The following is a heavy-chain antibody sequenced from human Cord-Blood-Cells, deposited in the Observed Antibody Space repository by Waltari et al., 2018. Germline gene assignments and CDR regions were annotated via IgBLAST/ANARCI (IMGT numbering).Heavy chain of an antibody. CDR1: GGSISSSS. Sequence: QVQLQESGPGLVKPSETLSLTCTVSGGSISSSSLSWIRPPAGKGLEWIGRIYTSGSTNYNPSLKSRVTMSVDTSKNQFSLKLSSVTAADTAVYYCARAPPQVTTYYYYYYMDVWGKGTTVTVSS. V-gene: IGHV4-4*07. CDR2: IYTSGST. CDR3: ARAPPQVTTYYYYYYMDV. J-gene: IGHJ6*03.